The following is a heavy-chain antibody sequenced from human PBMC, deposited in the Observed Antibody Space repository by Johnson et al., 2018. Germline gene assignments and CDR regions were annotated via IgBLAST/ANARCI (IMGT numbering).Heavy chain of an antibody. CDR2: FSGSGGDT. J-gene: IGHJ6*03. V-gene: IGHV3-23*04. D-gene: IGHD1-1*01. CDR1: GFTFSSYA. CDR3: ALSNWNDDYYYYMDV. Sequence: VQLVQSGGGLVQPGGSLRLSCAASGFTFSSYAMSWVRQAPGKGLEWVSGFSGSGGDTYYAYSVKGRFPISRDNSKNTLYLQMNSLRAEDTAVYYCALSNWNDDYYYYMDVWGKGTTVTVSS.